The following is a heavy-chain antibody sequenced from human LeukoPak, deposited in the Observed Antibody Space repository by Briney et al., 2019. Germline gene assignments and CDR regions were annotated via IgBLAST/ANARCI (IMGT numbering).Heavy chain of an antibody. V-gene: IGHV3-30*02. CDR3: GKPGVYIWSAYNNDRDV. D-gene: IGHD3-3*01. CDR2: IHYVGGNK. J-gene: IGHJ6*03. CDR1: AFTFSNYG. Sequence: PGGSLTLSSAASAFTFSNYGMHWVRQPAGRGLEWVGLIHYVGGNKYYADSMKGPFTIAKNNYNNTHFQQMSSLGAEDTDVYYCGKPGVYIWSAYNNDRDVWGKGTTVGVSS.